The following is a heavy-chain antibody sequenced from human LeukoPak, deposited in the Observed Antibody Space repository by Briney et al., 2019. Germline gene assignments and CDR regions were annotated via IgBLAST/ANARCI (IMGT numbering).Heavy chain of an antibody. V-gene: IGHV4-34*01. CDR1: GGSFSGYY. CDR2: INHSGST. J-gene: IGHJ4*02. D-gene: IGHD3-10*01. Sequence: PSETLSLTCAVYGGSFSGYYWSWIRQPPGKGLEWIGEINHSGSTNYNPSLKSRVTISVDTSKNQSSLKLSSVIVADTAVYYCARVVRGVTFFDYWGQGTLVTVSS. CDR3: ARVVRGVTFFDY.